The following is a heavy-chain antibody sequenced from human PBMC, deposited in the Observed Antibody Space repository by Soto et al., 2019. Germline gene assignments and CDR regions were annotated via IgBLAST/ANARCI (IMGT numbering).Heavy chain of an antibody. CDR2: INHSGST. V-gene: IGHV4-34*01. J-gene: IGHJ4*02. CDR1: GGSFSGYY. D-gene: IGHD3-16*01. CDR3: ARTTAFVSGTYPPAHFDY. Sequence: PSETLSLTCAVYGGSFSGYYWSWIRQSPGKGLEWIGEINHSGSTNYTPSLKTRVTISVDTSKNQVSLKLSSVTAADTAVYYCARTTAFVSGTYPPAHFDYWGQGTRVNVSS.